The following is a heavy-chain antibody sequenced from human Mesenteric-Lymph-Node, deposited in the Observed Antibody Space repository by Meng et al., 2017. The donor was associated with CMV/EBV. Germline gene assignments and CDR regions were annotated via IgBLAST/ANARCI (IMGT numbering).Heavy chain of an antibody. Sequence: GESLKISCAASGFTFYNYGIHWVRQAPGKGLEWVAVIWYDGTRKYYADSVKGRFTISRDNAKNSLYLQMNSLRAEDTAVYYCAREDGVVGATSAFDYWGQGTLVTVSS. D-gene: IGHD1-26*01. V-gene: IGHV3-33*01. J-gene: IGHJ4*02. CDR3: AREDGVVGATSAFDY. CDR2: IWYDGTRK. CDR1: GFTFYNYG.